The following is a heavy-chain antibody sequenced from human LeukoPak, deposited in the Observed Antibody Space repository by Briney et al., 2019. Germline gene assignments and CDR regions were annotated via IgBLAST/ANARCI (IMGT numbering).Heavy chain of an antibody. Sequence: PGGSLRLSCSASGFTFSSYAMHWVRQAPGKGLEYVSAISSNGGSTYYADSVKGRFTISRDNSKNTLYLQMSSLRAEDTAVYYCVKDKSIAAAGFFFGYWGQGTLVTVSS. V-gene: IGHV3-64D*06. D-gene: IGHD6-13*01. CDR2: ISSNGGST. CDR1: GFTFSSYA. J-gene: IGHJ4*02. CDR3: VKDKSIAAAGFFFGY.